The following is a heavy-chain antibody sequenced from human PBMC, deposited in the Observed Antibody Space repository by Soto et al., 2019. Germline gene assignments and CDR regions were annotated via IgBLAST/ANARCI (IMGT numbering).Heavy chain of an antibody. CDR1: GGSFSGYY. D-gene: IGHD3-10*01. Sequence: LSLTCAVYGGSFSGYYWSWIRQPPGKGLEWIGEINHSGSTNYNPSLKSRVTISVDTSKNQFSLKLSSVTAADTAVYYCARATKGVVRGVIMYYYYYYMDVWGKGTTVTVSS. CDR3: ARATKGVVRGVIMYYYYYYMDV. CDR2: INHSGST. J-gene: IGHJ6*03. V-gene: IGHV4-34*01.